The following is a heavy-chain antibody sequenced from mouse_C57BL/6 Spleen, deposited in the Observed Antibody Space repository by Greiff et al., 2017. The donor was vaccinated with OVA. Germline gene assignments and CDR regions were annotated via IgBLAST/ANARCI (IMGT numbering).Heavy chain of an antibody. CDR2: ISDGGSYT. J-gene: IGHJ4*01. V-gene: IGHV5-4*01. CDR3: VRDHGYDVYYYAMDY. CDR1: GFTFSSYA. Sequence: DVMLVESGGGLVKPGGSLKLSCAASGFTFSSYAMSWVRQTPEKRLEWVATISDGGSYTYYPDNVKGRFTISRDNAKNNLYLQMSHLKSEDTAMYYCVRDHGYDVYYYAMDYWGQGTSVTVSS. D-gene: IGHD2-2*01.